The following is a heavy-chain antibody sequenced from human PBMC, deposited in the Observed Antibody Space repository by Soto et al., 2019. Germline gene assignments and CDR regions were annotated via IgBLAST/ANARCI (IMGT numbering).Heavy chain of an antibody. J-gene: IGHJ3*02. V-gene: IGHV1-69*13. Sequence: SVKVSCKASGYTFTGYYMHWVRQAPGQGLEWMGGIIPIFGTANYAQKFQGRVTITADESTSTAYMELSSLRSEDTAVYYCASPGIAAHPFRPHAFDIWGQGTMVTVSS. CDR1: GYTFTGYY. CDR2: IIPIFGTA. D-gene: IGHD6-6*01. CDR3: ASPGIAAHPFRPHAFDI.